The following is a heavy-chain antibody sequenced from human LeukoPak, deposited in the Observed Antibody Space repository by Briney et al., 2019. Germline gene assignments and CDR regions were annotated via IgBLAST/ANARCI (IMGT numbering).Heavy chain of an antibody. Sequence: ASVKVSCKASGYTFTGYYMHWVRQAPGQGLEWMGWINPNSGVTNYAQKFQGRVTMTRDTSISTAYMELSGLRSDDTAVYYCARGVLAGYDSSGYSFYNRFDPWGQGTLVTVSS. CDR3: ARGVLAGYDSSGYSFYNRFDP. D-gene: IGHD3-22*01. CDR2: INPNSGVT. V-gene: IGHV1-2*02. CDR1: GYTFTGYY. J-gene: IGHJ5*02.